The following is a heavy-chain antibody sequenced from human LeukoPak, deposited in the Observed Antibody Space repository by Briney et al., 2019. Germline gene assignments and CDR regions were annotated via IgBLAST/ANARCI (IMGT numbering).Heavy chain of an antibody. D-gene: IGHD2-15*01. V-gene: IGHV3-30*02. J-gene: IGHJ4*02. Sequence: GGSLRLSCAASGFTLSSYGMHWVRQAPGKGLEWVAFIRYDGSNKYYADSVKGPFTISRDNSKNTLYLQMNSLRAEDTAVYYCVRGKVVVAATRAFDCWGQGTLVTVSS. CDR3: VRGKVVVAATRAFDC. CDR1: GFTLSSYG. CDR2: IRYDGSNK.